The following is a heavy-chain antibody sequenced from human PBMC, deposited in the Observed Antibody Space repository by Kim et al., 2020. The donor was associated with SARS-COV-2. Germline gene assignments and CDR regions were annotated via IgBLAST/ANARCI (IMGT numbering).Heavy chain of an antibody. V-gene: IGHV3-9*01. D-gene: IGHD3-10*01. CDR1: GFTFDDYA. CDR2: ISWNSGSI. CDR3: AKDLYGSGSYYNA. Sequence: GGSLRLSCAASGFTFDDYAMHWVRQAPGKGLEWVSGISWNSGSIGYADSVKGRFTISRDSAKNSLYLQMNSLRAEDTALYYCAKDLYGSGSYYNAWGQGTLVTVSS. J-gene: IGHJ5*02.